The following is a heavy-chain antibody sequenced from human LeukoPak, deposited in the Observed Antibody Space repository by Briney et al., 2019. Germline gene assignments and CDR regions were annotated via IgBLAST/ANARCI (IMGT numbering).Heavy chain of an antibody. D-gene: IGHD6-19*01. Sequence: GGSLRLSCAASGFTFSSYAMSWVRQAPGKGLEWVSAISSGGGSTYYADSVKGRSTISRDNSMNTLYLQMNSLRAEDTAVYYCAKCITVAGTSENNWFDPWGQGTLVTVSS. CDR3: AKCITVAGTSENNWFDP. V-gene: IGHV3-23*01. CDR2: ISSGGGST. CDR1: GFTFSSYA. J-gene: IGHJ5*02.